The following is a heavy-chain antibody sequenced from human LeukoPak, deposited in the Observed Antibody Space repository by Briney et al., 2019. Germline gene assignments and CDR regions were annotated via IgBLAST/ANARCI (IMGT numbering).Heavy chain of an antibody. Sequence: PGGSLRLSCAASGFTFSSYSMNRVRQAPGKGLEWVSSISSSSSYIYYADSVKGRFTISRDNAKNSLYLQMNSLRAEDTAVYYCAREDGSSSSPPPFDYWGQGTLVTVSS. D-gene: IGHD6-13*01. J-gene: IGHJ4*02. CDR1: GFTFSSYS. CDR2: ISSSSSYI. CDR3: AREDGSSSSPPPFDY. V-gene: IGHV3-21*01.